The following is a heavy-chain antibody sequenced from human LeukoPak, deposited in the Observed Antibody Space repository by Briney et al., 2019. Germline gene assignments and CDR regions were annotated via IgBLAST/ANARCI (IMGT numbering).Heavy chain of an antibody. CDR2: ISGSGGST. V-gene: IGHV3-23*01. CDR3: ARDRVGENYDFWSGYYSAAFDI. D-gene: IGHD3-3*01. J-gene: IGHJ3*02. Sequence: GGSLRLSCAASGFTFSSYAMSWVRQAPGKGLEWVSAISGSGGSTYYADSVKGRFTISRDNSKNTLYLQMNSLRAEDTAVYYCARDRVGENYDFWSGYYSAAFDIWGQGTMVTASS. CDR1: GFTFSSYA.